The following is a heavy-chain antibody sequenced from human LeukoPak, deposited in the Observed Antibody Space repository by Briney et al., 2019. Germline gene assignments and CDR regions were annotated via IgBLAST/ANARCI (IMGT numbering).Heavy chain of an antibody. CDR1: DGSISSYY. CDR3: ASGTYYYFDF. Sequence: SETLSLTCTVSDGSISSYYWSWIRQPPGKGLEWIGYVYYSGSTNYNPSLKNRVTISVDTSKNQFSLKLRSVTAADTAVYYCASGTYYYFDFWGQGTLVTVSS. V-gene: IGHV4-59*08. J-gene: IGHJ4*02. D-gene: IGHD1-26*01. CDR2: VYYSGST.